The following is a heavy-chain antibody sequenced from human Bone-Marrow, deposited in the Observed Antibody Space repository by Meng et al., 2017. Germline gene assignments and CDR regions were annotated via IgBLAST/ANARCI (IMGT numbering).Heavy chain of an antibody. CDR3: VRVLLTHDWYYFDY. CDR1: GFTFSSYA. J-gene: IGHJ4*02. CDR2: ISSNGGST. V-gene: IGHV3-64*01. Sequence: GESLKISCAASGFTFSSYAMHWVRQAPGKGLEYVSTISSNGGSTYYANSAKGRFTITSDNSKNTLYLQMGSMRAEDVAVYCYVRVLLTHDWYYFDYWGQGTLVTVSS. D-gene: IGHD3-9*01.